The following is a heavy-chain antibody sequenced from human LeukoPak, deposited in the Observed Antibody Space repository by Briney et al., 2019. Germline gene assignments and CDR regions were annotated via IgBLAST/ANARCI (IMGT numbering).Heavy chain of an antibody. Sequence: GASVKVSCKASGYTFTGYYMHWVRQAPGQGLEWMGWINPNSGGTNYAQKFQGRVTMTRDTSISTAYMELSRLRSDDTAVYYCARVRPCSYGIVYYFDYWGQGTLVTVSS. D-gene: IGHD5-18*01. CDR1: GYTFTGYY. CDR2: INPNSGGT. J-gene: IGHJ4*02. V-gene: IGHV1-2*02. CDR3: ARVRPCSYGIVYYFDY.